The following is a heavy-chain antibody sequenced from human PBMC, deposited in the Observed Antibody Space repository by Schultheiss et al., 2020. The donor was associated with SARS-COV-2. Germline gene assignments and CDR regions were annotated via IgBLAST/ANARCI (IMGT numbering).Heavy chain of an antibody. CDR1: GGSISSYY. J-gene: IGHJ5*02. CDR3: ARGKVGWFDP. V-gene: IGHV4-59*12. D-gene: IGHD1-26*01. Sequence: SQTLSLTCTVSGGSISSYYWSWIRQPPGKGLEWIGSIYYSGSTNYNPSLKSRVTISVDTSKNQFSLKLSSVTAADTAVYYCARGKVGWFDPWGQGTLVTVSS. CDR2: IYYSGST.